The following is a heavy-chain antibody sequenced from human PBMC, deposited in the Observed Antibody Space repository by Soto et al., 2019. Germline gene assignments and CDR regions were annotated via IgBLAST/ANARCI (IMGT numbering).Heavy chain of an antibody. CDR1: GASISSGGYY. J-gene: IGHJ4*02. Sequence: PSETLSLTCTVSGASISSGGYYWSWIRQHPGKGLEWIGYIYYSGSTYYNPSLKSRVTISVDKSKNQFSLKLSSVTAADTAVYYCARVKASGVNFDYWGQGTLVTVS. CDR2: IYYSGST. V-gene: IGHV4-31*03. CDR3: ARVKASGVNFDY. D-gene: IGHD3-10*01.